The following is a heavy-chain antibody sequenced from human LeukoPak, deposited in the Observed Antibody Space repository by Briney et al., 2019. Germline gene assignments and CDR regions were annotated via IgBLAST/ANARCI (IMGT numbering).Heavy chain of an antibody. D-gene: IGHD3-16*01. CDR1: GFTFSSYA. CDR2: ISYDGSNK. Sequence: GGSLRLSCAASGFTFSSYAMHWVRQAPGKGLEWVAVISYDGSNKYYADSVKGRFAISRDNSKNTLYLQMNSLRAEDTAVYYCARDKYDWGQGTLVTVSS. J-gene: IGHJ4*02. V-gene: IGHV3-30*09. CDR3: ARDKYD.